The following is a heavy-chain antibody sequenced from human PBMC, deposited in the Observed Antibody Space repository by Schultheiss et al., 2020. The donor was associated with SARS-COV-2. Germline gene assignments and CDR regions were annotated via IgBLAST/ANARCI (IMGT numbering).Heavy chain of an antibody. CDR1: GFTFSSYA. CDR2: ISSSSSIT. Sequence: GGSLRLSCAASGFTFSSYAMNWVRQAPGKGLEWISYISSSSSITYYADSVKGRFTISRDNSKNTLYLQMNSLRAEDTAVYYCARLNPFGVVAFDYWGQGTLVTVSS. V-gene: IGHV3-48*01. CDR3: ARLNPFGVVAFDY. D-gene: IGHD3-3*01. J-gene: IGHJ4*02.